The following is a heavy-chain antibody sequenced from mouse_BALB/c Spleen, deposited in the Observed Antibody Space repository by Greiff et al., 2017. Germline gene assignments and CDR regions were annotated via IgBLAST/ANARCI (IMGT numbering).Heavy chain of an antibody. J-gene: IGHJ3*01. V-gene: IGHV5-12-2*01. Sequence: EVKLVESGGGLVQPGGSLKLSCAASGFTFSSYTMSWVRQTPEKRLEWVAYISNGGGSTYYPDTVKGRFTISRDNAKNTLYLQMSSLKSEDTAMYYCARQAPGNWFAYWGQGTLVTVSA. CDR1: GFTFSSYT. CDR2: ISNGGGST. CDR3: ARQAPGNWFAY.